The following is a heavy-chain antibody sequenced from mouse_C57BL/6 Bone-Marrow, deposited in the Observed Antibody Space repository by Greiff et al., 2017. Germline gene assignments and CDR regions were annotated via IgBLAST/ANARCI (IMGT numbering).Heavy chain of an antibody. J-gene: IGHJ4*01. D-gene: IGHD1-1*01. CDR3: TRGGYYGSSSYYALDY. Sequence: VNVVESGAELVRPGASVTLSCKASGYTFTDYEMHWVKQTPVPGLEWIGAIDPETGGTAYNQKFKGKAILTADKSSSTAYMELRSLTSEDSAVYYCTRGGYYGSSSYYALDYWGQGTSVTVSS. CDR2: IDPETGGT. CDR1: GYTFTDYE. V-gene: IGHV1-15*01.